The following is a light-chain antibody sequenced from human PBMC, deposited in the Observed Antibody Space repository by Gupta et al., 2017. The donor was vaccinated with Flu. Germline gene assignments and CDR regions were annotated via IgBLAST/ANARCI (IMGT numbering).Light chain of an antibody. Sequence: QLVLTQSPSASASLGASVKLTSTLSSGHSSSAIAWHQQQREKGPRYLMTLNSDGSHSKGDEIPDRFSGSSSGAERYLTISSLQSEDEADYNCQTWGTGFWVFGGGTKLTVL. CDR2: LNSDGSH. V-gene: IGLV4-69*01. CDR1: SGHSSSA. CDR3: QTWGTGFWV. J-gene: IGLJ3*02.